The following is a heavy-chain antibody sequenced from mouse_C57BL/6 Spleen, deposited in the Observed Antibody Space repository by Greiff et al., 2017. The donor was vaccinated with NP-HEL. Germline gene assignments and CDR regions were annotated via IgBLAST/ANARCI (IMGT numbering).Heavy chain of an antibody. CDR2: IYPGDGAT. V-gene: IGHV1-82*01. J-gene: IGHJ1*03. CDR1: GYAFSSSW. Sequence: VKLMESGPELVKPGASVKISCKASGYAFSSSWMNWVKQRPGKGLEWIGRIYPGDGATNYNGKFKGKATLTADKSSSTAYMQLSSLTSEDSAVYYCARGELGRWYFDVWGTGTTVTVSS. CDR3: ARGELGRWYFDV. D-gene: IGHD4-1*01.